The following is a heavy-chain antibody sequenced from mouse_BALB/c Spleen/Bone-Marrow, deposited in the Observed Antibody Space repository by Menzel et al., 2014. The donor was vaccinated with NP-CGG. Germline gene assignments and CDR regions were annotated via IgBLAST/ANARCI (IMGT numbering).Heavy chain of an antibody. V-gene: IGHV1S56*01. CDR1: GYTSTSYY. Sequence: QVQLQQSGPELVKPGASVRISCKASGYTSTSYYIHWVKQRPGQGLEWIGWIYPGNVNTKYNEKFKGKATLTADKSSSTAYIQLSSLTSEDSAVYFCARDYDYDAWFAYWGQGTLVTVSA. D-gene: IGHD2-4*01. CDR2: IYPGNVNT. J-gene: IGHJ3*01. CDR3: ARDYDYDAWFAY.